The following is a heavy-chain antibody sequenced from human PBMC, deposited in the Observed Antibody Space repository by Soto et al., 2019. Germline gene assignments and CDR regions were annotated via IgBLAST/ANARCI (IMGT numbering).Heavy chain of an antibody. V-gene: IGHV4-59*01. J-gene: IGHJ5*02. D-gene: IGHD6-13*01. CDR3: ARGGYMKVDWFDP. CDR1: GGSISSDY. CDR2: IYYSGST. Sequence: SETLCVTCTVCGGSISSDYWSWVRQPPGKGLEWIAYIYYSGSTTYNPSLKSRVTISVDTSKNQFSLRLSSVTAADTAVYYCARGGYMKVDWFDPWGQGTLVTV.